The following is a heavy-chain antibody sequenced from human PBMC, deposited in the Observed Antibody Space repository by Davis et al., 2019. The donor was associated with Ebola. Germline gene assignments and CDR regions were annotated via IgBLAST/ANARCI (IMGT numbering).Heavy chain of an antibody. CDR3: AKVEFGIQGY. J-gene: IGHJ4*02. Sequence: PGGSLRLSCAASGFTFSSYAMHWVRQAPGKGLEWVAVISYDGSNKYYADSVKGRFTTSRDNSKNTLYLQMNSLRAEDTAVYYCAKVEFGIQGYWGQGTLVTVSS. CDR1: GFTFSSYA. D-gene: IGHD2-21*01. CDR2: ISYDGSNK. V-gene: IGHV3-30-3*01.